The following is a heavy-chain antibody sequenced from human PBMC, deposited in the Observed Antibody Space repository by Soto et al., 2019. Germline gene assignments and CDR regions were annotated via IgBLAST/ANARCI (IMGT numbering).Heavy chain of an antibody. J-gene: IGHJ4*02. CDR2: IYTSGST. CDR1: GGSISSYY. Sequence: SETLSLTCTVSGGSISSYYWSWIRQPAGKGLEWIGRIYTSGSTNYNPSLKSRVTISVDTSKNQFSLKLSSVTAADTAVYYCASSYPYDYVWGSSFDYWGQGTLVTVSS. D-gene: IGHD3-16*01. CDR3: ASSYPYDYVWGSSFDY. V-gene: IGHV4-4*07.